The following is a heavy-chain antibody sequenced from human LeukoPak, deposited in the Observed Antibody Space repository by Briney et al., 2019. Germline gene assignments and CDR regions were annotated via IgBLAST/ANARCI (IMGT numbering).Heavy chain of an antibody. CDR2: INPNTGDT. V-gene: IGHV1-2*02. CDR3: AVAPGDY. CDR1: GYTFTGYY. D-gene: IGHD2-21*01. J-gene: IGHJ4*02. Sequence: ASVRVSCKASGYTFTGYYMHWVRQAPGQGLEWMGWINPNTGDTHYAQKFQGRVILTRDTSITTVYMELSRLTSDDTAIFYCAVAPGDYWGQGTLVTVSS.